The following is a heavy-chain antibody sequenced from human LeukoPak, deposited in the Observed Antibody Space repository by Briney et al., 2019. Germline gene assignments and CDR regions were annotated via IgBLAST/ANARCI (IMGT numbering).Heavy chain of an antibody. D-gene: IGHD3-9*01. Sequence: PLESLRLSCAASGFTSSHYWMAWVRQAPRKGLEWVAIIRPDANDGSYVDSVNGRFTISRDNAKNSLYLQLNSLRAENTAVYFCARADWESIDYWGQGALVTVSS. CDR2: IRPDANDG. CDR3: ARADWESIDY. CDR1: GFTSSHYW. J-gene: IGHJ4*02. V-gene: IGHV3-7*02.